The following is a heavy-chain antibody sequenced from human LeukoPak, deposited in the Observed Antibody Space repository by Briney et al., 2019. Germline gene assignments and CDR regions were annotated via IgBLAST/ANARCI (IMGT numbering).Heavy chain of an antibody. CDR1: GYTFTSYY. CDR3: ARGSPSNYYDSSGYPHDAFDI. J-gene: IGHJ3*02. D-gene: IGHD3-22*01. Sequence: VASVKVSCKASGYTFTSYYMHWVRQAPGQGLEWMGIINPSGGSTGYAQKFQGRVTMTRDTSTSTVYMELSSLRSEDTAVYYCARGSPSNYYDSSGYPHDAFDIWGQGTMVTVSS. CDR2: INPSGGST. V-gene: IGHV1-46*01.